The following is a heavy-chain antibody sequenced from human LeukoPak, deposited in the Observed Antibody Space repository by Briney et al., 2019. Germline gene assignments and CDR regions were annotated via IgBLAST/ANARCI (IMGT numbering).Heavy chain of an antibody. CDR2: ISPYNGNT. CDR1: GGTFNRYA. J-gene: IGHJ4*02. Sequence: ASVKVSCKASGGTFNRYAISWARQAPGQGLEWMGWISPYNGNTNYAQKLQGRVTMTTETSTSTAYMELRSLRSDDTAVYYCARESTVVTASYVDHWGQGTLVTVSS. V-gene: IGHV1-18*04. CDR3: ARESTVVTASYVDH. D-gene: IGHD4-23*01.